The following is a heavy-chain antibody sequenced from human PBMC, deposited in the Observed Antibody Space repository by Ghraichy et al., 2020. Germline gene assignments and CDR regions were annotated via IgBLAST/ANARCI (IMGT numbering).Heavy chain of an antibody. Sequence: SVKVSCKASGGTFSSYAISWVRQAPGQGLEWMGGIIPIFGTANYAQKFQGRVTITADESTSTAYMELSSLRSEDTAVYYCFTPAPLEYSSLVLPWFDPWGQGTLVTVSS. J-gene: IGHJ5*02. CDR1: GGTFSSYA. D-gene: IGHD6-6*01. CDR3: FTPAPLEYSSLVLPWFDP. V-gene: IGHV1-69*13. CDR2: IIPIFGTA.